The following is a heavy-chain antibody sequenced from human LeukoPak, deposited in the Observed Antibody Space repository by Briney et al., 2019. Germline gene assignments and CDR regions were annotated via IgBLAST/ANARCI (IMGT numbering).Heavy chain of an antibody. Sequence: KPSETLSLTCAVYGGSFSGYYWSWIRQPPGKGLEWIGEINHSGSTNYNPSLKSRVTISVDTSKNQFSLKLSSVTAADTAVYYRARTLWFGEAWFDPWGQGTLVTVSS. V-gene: IGHV4-34*01. J-gene: IGHJ5*02. CDR3: ARTLWFGEAWFDP. CDR1: GGSFSGYY. CDR2: INHSGST. D-gene: IGHD3-10*01.